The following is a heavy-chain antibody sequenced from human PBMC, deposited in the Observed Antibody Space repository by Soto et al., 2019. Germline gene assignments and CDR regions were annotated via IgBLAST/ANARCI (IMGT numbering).Heavy chain of an antibody. CDR1: GGSISSSDYY. CDR3: AREVSPNSRGWYTVLVRWFDP. D-gene: IGHD6-19*01. V-gene: IGHV4-31*01. J-gene: IGHJ5*02. CDR2: IYYSGSA. Sequence: QVQLQESGPGLVKPSQTLSLTCTVSGGSISSSDYYWSRIRQHPGKGLEWIGYIYYSGSAYYNPSLKSQVTRSVDTSKNPFSLKVTSVTAAATAVYYCAREVSPNSRGWYTVLVRWFDPWGQGTLVTVSS.